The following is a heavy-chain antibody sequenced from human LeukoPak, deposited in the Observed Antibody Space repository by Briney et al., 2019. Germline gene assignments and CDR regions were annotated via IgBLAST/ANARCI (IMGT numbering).Heavy chain of an antibody. CDR1: GYTFTSYY. CDR2: INPSGGST. Sequence: ASVKVSCKASGYTFTSYYMHWVRQAPGQGLEWMGIINPSGGSTSYAQKFQGRVTMTRDTSTSTVYMELSSLRSEDTAVYYCARVNPSYFQGWTYDAFDIWGQGTMVTVSS. V-gene: IGHV1-46*01. D-gene: IGHD3/OR15-3a*01. J-gene: IGHJ3*02. CDR3: ARVNPSYFQGWTYDAFDI.